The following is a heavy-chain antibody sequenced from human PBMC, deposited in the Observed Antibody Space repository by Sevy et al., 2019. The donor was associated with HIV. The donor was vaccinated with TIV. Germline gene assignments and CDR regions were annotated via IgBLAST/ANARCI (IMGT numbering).Heavy chain of an antibody. CDR3: ARAYSSSPPASMDV. Sequence: SETLSLTCAVSGYSISSGYYWGWIRQPPGKGLEWIGSIYHSGSTYYNQSLKSRVTISVDTSKNQFSLKLSSVTAADTAVYYCARAYSSSPPASMDVWGKGTTVTVSS. CDR2: IYHSGST. D-gene: IGHD6-13*01. V-gene: IGHV4-38-2*01. CDR1: GYSISSGYY. J-gene: IGHJ6*04.